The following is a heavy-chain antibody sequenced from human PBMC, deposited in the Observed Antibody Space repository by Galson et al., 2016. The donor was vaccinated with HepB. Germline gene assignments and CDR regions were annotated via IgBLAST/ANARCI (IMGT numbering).Heavy chain of an antibody. Sequence: ETLSLTCTVSGGAISRYSWAWIRQPAGKGLEWIGRISPTSSTNYNPSLQSRITMSIDTSKDHFTLNLRSVTAADTAMYYCARDRGSYPDFGDDYYMDVWGKGTTVTVSS. CDR3: ARDRGSYPDFGDDYYMDV. D-gene: IGHD3/OR15-3a*01. CDR1: GGAISRYS. CDR2: ISPTSST. V-gene: IGHV4-4*07. J-gene: IGHJ6*03.